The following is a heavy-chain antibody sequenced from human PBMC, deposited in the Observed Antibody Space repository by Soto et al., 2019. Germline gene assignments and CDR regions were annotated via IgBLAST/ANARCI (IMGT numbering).Heavy chain of an antibody. J-gene: IGHJ4*02. D-gene: IGHD6-19*01. CDR2: VSHRGTA. CDR3: ARIHWSQSSLDY. Sequence: SETLSLTCAVSGGSIDSTAYSLSWIRQPPGKGLEWIGYVSHRGTAYSIPSLNGRLTLSMDSSQTQFSLKLTSVTAADSTVYYCARIHWSQSSLDYWGRGILVTVSS. V-gene: IGHV4-30-2*01. CDR1: GGSIDSTAYS.